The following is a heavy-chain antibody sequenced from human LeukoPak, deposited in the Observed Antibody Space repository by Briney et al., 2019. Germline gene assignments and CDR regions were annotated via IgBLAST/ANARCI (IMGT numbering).Heavy chain of an antibody. CDR3: ARGGAMPTVTTY. D-gene: IGHD4-17*01. J-gene: IGHJ4*02. CDR2: IKQDGSEK. Sequence: PGGSLRLSCAASGFIFDDYGMSWVRQAPGKGLEWVANIKQDGSEKYYVDSVRGRFTISRDNAKNSLYLQMTSLRVEDTAVYYCARGGAMPTVTTYWGQGTLVTVSS. CDR1: GFIFDDYG. V-gene: IGHV3-7*05.